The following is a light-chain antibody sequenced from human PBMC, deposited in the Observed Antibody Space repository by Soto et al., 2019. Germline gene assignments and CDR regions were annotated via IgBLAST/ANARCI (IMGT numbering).Light chain of an antibody. CDR3: CSYAGTSSFVL. V-gene: IGLV2-23*02. CDR2: EVT. Sequence: ALTQPASVSGSPGQSITISCTGTRTDVGSYDLVSWYQQLPGKVPKLVIYEVTKRPSGVSNRFSGSKSGNTASLTISGLQAEDEADYYCCSYAGTSSFVLFGGGTKVTVL. J-gene: IGLJ2*01. CDR1: RTDVGSYDL.